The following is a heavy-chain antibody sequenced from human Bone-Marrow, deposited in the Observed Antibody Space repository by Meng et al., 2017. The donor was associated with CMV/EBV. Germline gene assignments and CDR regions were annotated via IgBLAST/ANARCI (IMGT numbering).Heavy chain of an antibody. J-gene: IGHJ4*02. CDR1: GFTFSSYA. V-gene: IGHV3-23*01. Sequence: ETLSLTCAASGFTFSSYAMSWVRQAPGKGLEWVSAISGSGGSTYYADSVRGRFTISRDNSKNMLYLQMNSLRAEDTAVYYCAKDLPGVVWFGEWGQGTLVTVSS. D-gene: IGHD3-10*01. CDR2: ISGSGGST. CDR3: AKDLPGVVWFGE.